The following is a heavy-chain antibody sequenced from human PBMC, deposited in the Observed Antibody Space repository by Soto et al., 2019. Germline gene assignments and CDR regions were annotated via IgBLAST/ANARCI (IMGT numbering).Heavy chain of an antibody. J-gene: IGHJ5*02. CDR2: MNPNSGNT. Sequence: GASVKVSCKASGYTFTSYDINWVRQATGQGLEWMGWMNPNSGNTGYAQKFQGRVTMTRNTSISTAYMELSSLRSEDTAVYYCARAPPPYDFWSVWFDPWGQGTLVTVSS. CDR1: GYTFTSYD. D-gene: IGHD3-3*01. V-gene: IGHV1-8*01. CDR3: ARAPPPYDFWSVWFDP.